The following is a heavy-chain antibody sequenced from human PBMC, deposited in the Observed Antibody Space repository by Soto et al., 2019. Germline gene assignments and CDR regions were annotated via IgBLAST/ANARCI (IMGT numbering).Heavy chain of an antibody. Sequence: SETLSLTCTVSGGSISSGDYYWSWIRQPPGKGLEWIGYIYYSGSTYYNPSLKSRVTISVDTSKNQFSLKLSSVTAADTAMYYCARAKTRGEVVITTAFRYFDYWGQGTLVTVSS. D-gene: IGHD3-22*01. CDR2: IYYSGST. V-gene: IGHV4-30-4*01. CDR3: ARAKTRGEVVITTAFRYFDY. J-gene: IGHJ4*02. CDR1: GGSISSGDYY.